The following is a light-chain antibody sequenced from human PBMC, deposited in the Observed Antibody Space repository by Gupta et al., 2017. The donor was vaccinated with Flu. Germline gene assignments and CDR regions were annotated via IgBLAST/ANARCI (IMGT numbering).Light chain of an antibody. Sequence: EIVMTQSLLSLPVTPGAPASISCRSSQSLLISNGNIYLDWYLQKPGQAPQLLMYLASNRASGVPDRFSGSGSGTDFTLKISRVEAEDVGIYYCMQSLKTPYAFGEGTKLEIK. CDR3: MQSLKTPYA. CDR2: LAS. V-gene: IGKV2-28*01. J-gene: IGKJ2*01. CDR1: QSLLISNGNIY.